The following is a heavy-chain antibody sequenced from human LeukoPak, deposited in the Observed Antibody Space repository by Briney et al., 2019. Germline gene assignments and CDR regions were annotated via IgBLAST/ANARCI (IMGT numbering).Heavy chain of an antibody. CDR2: ISGSGGST. CDR1: GFTFSSYA. D-gene: IGHD3-22*01. J-gene: IGHJ5*02. Sequence: PGGSLRLPCAASGFTFSSYAMSWVRQAPGKGLEWVSAISGSGGSTYYADSVKGRFTISRDNSKNTLYLQMNSLRAEDTAVYYCAKDPNPASRITMIVVVNRWFDPWGQGTLVTVSS. CDR3: AKDPNPASRITMIVVVNRWFDP. V-gene: IGHV3-23*01.